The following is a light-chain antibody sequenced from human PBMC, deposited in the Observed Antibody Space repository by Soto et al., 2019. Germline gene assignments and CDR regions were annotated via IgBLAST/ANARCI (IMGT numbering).Light chain of an antibody. CDR3: QHYGNSPLT. CDR2: DTS. CDR1: QSVSNNY. J-gene: IGKJ5*01. Sequence: EIVLTQSPGTLSLSPGERATLSCRASQSVSNNYLAWYQQKPGQAPRLLIYDTSTRATGIPARFSGSGSGTEFTLSISRLEPEDFAVYYCQHYGNSPLTFGQGTRLEIK. V-gene: IGKV3-20*01.